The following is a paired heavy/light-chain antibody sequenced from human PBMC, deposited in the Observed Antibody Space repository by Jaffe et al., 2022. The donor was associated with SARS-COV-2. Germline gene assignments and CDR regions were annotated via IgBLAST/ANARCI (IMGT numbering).Heavy chain of an antibody. CDR2: VSYDGSYE. CDR3: ARDTPDHSYYCMDV. V-gene: IGHV3-30*10. Sequence: QEQLVESGGGVVQPGRSLRLSCAASGFSFSNHAMHWVRQTPGKGLEWVAVVSYDGSYEYFTDSVKGRFTISRDNSKNTVYLQMNSLRAEDTGVYYCARDTPDHSYYCMDVWGKGTTVTVSS. CDR1: GFSFSNHA. J-gene: IGHJ6*03.
Light chain of an antibody. CDR2: GAS. CDR3: QQYGSSPTLT. V-gene: IGKV3-20*01. Sequence: EIVLTQSPGTLSLSPGERATLSCRASQSVSSTYLAWYQQKPGQAPSLLIYGASNRATGIPARFSGSGSGTDFTLTISRLEPEDFAVYYCQQYGSSPTLTFGGGTKVEIK. J-gene: IGKJ4*01. CDR1: QSVSSTY.